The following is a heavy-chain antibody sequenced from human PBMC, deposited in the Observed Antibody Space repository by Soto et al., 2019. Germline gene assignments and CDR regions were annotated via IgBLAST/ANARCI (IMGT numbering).Heavy chain of an antibody. D-gene: IGHD3-10*01. Sequence: EEQLVESGGGLVQPGGSLRLSCAASGFSFSSYWMTWVRQAPGKGLEWVANIKRDGSGGSYLDSLRGRFTVSRDNVRKSLFLQRASLRAKHSPFYSCASYLSPGSRSTLYLDAFDSWGQGTMVTISS. CDR2: IKRDGSGG. V-gene: IGHV3-7*05. J-gene: IGHJ3*02. CDR3: ASYLSPGSRSTLYLDAFDS. CDR1: GFSFSSYW.